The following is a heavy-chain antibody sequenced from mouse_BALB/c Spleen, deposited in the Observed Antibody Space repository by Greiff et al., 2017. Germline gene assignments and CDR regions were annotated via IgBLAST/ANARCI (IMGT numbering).Heavy chain of an antibody. D-gene: IGHD2-4*01. Sequence: VKLMESGPGLVAPSQSLSITCTVSGFSLSRYSVHWVRQPPGKGLEWLGMIWGGGSTDYNSALKSRLSISKDNSKSQVFLKMNSLQTDDTAMYYCARRDYDYDPWFAYWGQGTLVTVSA. CDR2: IWGGGST. CDR1: GFSLSRYS. CDR3: ARRDYDYDPWFAY. J-gene: IGHJ3*01. V-gene: IGHV2-6-4*01.